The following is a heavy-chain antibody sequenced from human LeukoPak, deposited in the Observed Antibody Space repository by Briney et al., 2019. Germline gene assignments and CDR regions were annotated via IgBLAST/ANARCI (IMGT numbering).Heavy chain of an antibody. D-gene: IGHD5-24*01. J-gene: IGHJ1*01. Sequence: GESLKISCKGSGYRFTSHWSGWVRQMPGKGLEWMGIIYPSDSDVKYSPSFQGQVTISADKSISTAYLQWSSLKASDTAMYYCARQEGDGYKFEDWGQGTLVTVSS. CDR1: GYRFTSHW. CDR2: IYPSDSDV. CDR3: ARQEGDGYKFED. V-gene: IGHV5-51*01.